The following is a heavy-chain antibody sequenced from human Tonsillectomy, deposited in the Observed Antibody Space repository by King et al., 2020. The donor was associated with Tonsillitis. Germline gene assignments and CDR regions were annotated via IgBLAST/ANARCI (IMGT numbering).Heavy chain of an antibody. V-gene: IGHV4-39*07. D-gene: IGHD3-22*01. CDR3: ARLTAPYYYDSSGYAFDI. Sequence: QLQESGPGLVKPSETLSLTCTVSGGSISSSSYYWGWIRQPPGKGLEWIGSIYYSESTYYNPSLKSRVTISVDTSKNQFSLKLSSVTAADTAVYYCARLTAPYYYDSSGYAFDIWGQGTMVTVSS. CDR2: IYYSEST. J-gene: IGHJ3*02. CDR1: GGSISSSSYY.